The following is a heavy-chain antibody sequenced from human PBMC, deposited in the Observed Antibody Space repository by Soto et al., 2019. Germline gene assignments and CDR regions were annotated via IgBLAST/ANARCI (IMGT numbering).Heavy chain of an antibody. D-gene: IGHD3-16*01. CDR1: GYTFTRYG. J-gene: IGHJ6*02. CDR2: INTYNGNT. V-gene: IGHV1-18*01. Sequence: QVQLVQSGAEVKNPGASVKVSCKASGYTFTRYGISWARQAPGQGLEWMGWINTYNGNTNYAQNVQGRVTLTTDTSTSTAYMALRSLRSNDTAIYYCAMVDVYVTPSPQDVLGQGTTVIVAS. CDR3: AMVDVYVTPSPQDV.